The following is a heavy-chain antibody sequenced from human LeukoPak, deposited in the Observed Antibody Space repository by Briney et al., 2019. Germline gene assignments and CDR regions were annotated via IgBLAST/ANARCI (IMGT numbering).Heavy chain of an antibody. V-gene: IGHV4-59*01. D-gene: IGHD3-9*01. CDR1: GGSISSYY. CDR2: IYYSGST. Sequence: SETLSLTCTVSGGSISSYYWSWIRQPPGKGLEWIGYIYYSGSTNYNPSLKSRVTISVDTSKNQFSLKLSSVTAADTAVYYCARDQGGQYYDILTGYYSYYYGMDVWGQGTMVTVSS. J-gene: IGHJ6*02. CDR3: ARDQGGQYYDILTGYYSYYYGMDV.